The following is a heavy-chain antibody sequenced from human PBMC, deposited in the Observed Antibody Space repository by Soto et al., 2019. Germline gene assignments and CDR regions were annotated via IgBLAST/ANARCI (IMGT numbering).Heavy chain of an antibody. CDR2: ISSSSSTI. CDR3: ARQHYYDSSGYRFDP. V-gene: IGHV3-48*02. Sequence: EVQVLESGGGLVQPGGSLRLSCAASGFTFSSYSMNWVRQAPGKGLEWVSYISSSSSTIYYADSVKGRFTISRDNAKNSLYLQMNSLRDEDTAVYYCARQHYYDSSGYRFDPWGQGTLVTVSS. CDR1: GFTFSSYS. D-gene: IGHD3-22*01. J-gene: IGHJ5*02.